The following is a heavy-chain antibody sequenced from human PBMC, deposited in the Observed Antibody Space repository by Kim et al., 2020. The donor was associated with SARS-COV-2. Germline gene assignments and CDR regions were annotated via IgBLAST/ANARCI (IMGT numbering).Heavy chain of an antibody. CDR3: ARKGRDNYESGGKPR. CDR1: GFTFTNFP. CDR2: ISASDGST. Sequence: GGSLRLSCAASGFTFTNFPMSWVRRAPGKGLEWVSGISASDGSTNYAASAKGRFTISRDNSKSTLLLQMNSLRAEDTAVYYCARKGRDNYESGGKPRRGLGTLVIVSS. V-gene: IGHV3-23*01. D-gene: IGHD3-22*01. J-gene: IGHJ4*02.